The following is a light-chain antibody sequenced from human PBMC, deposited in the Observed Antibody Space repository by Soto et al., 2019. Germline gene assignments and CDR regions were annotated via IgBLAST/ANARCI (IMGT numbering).Light chain of an antibody. V-gene: IGKV3-15*01. CDR2: GTS. CDR1: RSVGSN. J-gene: IGKJ5*01. CDR3: QQYNRWPPIT. Sequence: EIVMTHSPATLSVSPWERATLSCGASRSVGSNLAWYQHKPGQAPRLLIYGTSIRATGIPARFSGGGSGTEFSLTISSLQSEDFAVYYCQQYNRWPPITFGQGTRLEIK.